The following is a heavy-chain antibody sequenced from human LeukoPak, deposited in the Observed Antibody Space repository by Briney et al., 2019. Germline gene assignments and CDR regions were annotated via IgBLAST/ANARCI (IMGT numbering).Heavy chain of an antibody. CDR3: AKYAHGSGTSFDP. Sequence: GGSLRFSCAASGFTVSSNYMSWVRQAPGKGLEWVSVIYSGGSTYYADSVKGRFTISRDNSKNTLYLQMNSLRAEDTAVYHCAKYAHGSGTSFDPWGQGTLVTVSS. CDR2: IYSGGST. V-gene: IGHV3-66*01. J-gene: IGHJ5*02. D-gene: IGHD3-10*01. CDR1: GFTVSSNY.